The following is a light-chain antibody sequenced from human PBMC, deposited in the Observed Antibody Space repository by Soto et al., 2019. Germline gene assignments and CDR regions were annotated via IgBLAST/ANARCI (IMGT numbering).Light chain of an antibody. CDR1: SSDVGGYNY. Sequence: QSALTQPRSVSGSPGQSVTISCTGTSSDVGGYNYVSWYQQHPGKAPKLMIYDVSQRPSGVPNRFSGSKSDNTASLIISRLQAEDEADYYCCSYAGTYTWVFGGGTKLTVL. V-gene: IGLV2-11*01. CDR2: DVS. J-gene: IGLJ3*02. CDR3: CSYAGTYTWV.